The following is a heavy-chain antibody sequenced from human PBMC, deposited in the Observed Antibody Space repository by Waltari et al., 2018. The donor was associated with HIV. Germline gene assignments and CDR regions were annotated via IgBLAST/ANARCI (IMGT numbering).Heavy chain of an antibody. CDR2: NSTNNGTT. J-gene: IGHJ4*02. D-gene: IGHD3-10*01. V-gene: IGHV1-18*01. CDR3: ARDLYMGRGVISDY. CDR1: GYTFTSYA. Sequence: QVQLVQSGAEVKTPGASVKVSCKASGYTFTSYAINWVRQAPGQGPAWMGWNSTNNGTTNDEQKFQGRVTMTTDASTSTVYMELRSLRSDDTAIYYCARDLYMGRGVISDYWGQGTLVTVSS.